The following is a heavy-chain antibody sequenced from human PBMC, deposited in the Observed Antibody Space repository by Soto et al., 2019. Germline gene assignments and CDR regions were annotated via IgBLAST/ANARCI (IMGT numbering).Heavy chain of an antibody. Sequence: GGSLRLSCAASGFTFSSYAMSWVRQAPGKGLEWVSAIGGSGGSTYYADSVKGQFTISRDNSKNTLYLQMNSLRAEDTAVYYCAKDREYYYDSSGYYYFDYWGQGTLVTVSS. J-gene: IGHJ4*02. CDR3: AKDREYYYDSSGYYYFDY. V-gene: IGHV3-23*01. D-gene: IGHD3-22*01. CDR2: IGGSGGST. CDR1: GFTFSSYA.